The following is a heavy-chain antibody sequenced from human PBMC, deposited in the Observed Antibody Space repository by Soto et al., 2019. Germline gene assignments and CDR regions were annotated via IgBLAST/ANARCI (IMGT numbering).Heavy chain of an antibody. CDR2: ISWNSGSI. CDR3: VKRHGTPLDAFDI. Sequence: PGGSLRLSCAASGFTFYDYAMHWVRQVPGEGLEWVSGISWNSGSIGYADSVKGRFTISRDNAKNSLYLQMNSLRAEDTALYYCVKRHGTPLDAFDIWGQGTMVTVSS. V-gene: IGHV3-9*01. CDR1: GFTFYDYA. J-gene: IGHJ3*02.